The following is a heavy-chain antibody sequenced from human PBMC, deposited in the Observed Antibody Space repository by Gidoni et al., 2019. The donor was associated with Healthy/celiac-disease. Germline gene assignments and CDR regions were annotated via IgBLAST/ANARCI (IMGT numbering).Heavy chain of an antibody. J-gene: IGHJ4*02. CDR1: GFTFSSYA. CDR2: ISGSGGST. Sequence: EVQLLESGGGLVQPGGSLRLPCAASGFTFSSYAMSWVRQAPGKGLEWVSAISGSGGSTYYADSVKGRFTISRDNSKNTLYLQMNSLRAEDTAVYYCAKDSGTYCSGGSCYSSYWGQGTLVTVSS. V-gene: IGHV3-23*01. D-gene: IGHD2-15*01. CDR3: AKDSGTYCSGGSCYSSY.